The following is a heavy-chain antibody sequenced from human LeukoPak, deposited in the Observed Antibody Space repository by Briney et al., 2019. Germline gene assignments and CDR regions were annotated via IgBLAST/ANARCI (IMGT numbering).Heavy chain of an antibody. Sequence: PGGSLRLSCAVSGFTFSTFGMHWVRQAPGKGLEWVANIWYDGINKYYADSVKGRFTISRDNSKNTLYLQMNSLTAEDTAVYYCAKEGVGFWGLFDPWGQGTLVTVSS. CDR3: AKEGVGFWGLFDP. D-gene: IGHD3-16*01. J-gene: IGHJ5*02. CDR2: IWYDGINK. CDR1: GFTFSTFG. V-gene: IGHV3-33*06.